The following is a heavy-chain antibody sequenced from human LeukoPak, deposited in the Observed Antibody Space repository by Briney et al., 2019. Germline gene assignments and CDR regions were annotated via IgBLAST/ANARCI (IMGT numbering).Heavy chain of an antibody. J-gene: IGHJ6*04. CDR3: AELGITMIGGV. CDR2: ISGIGSHI. D-gene: IGHD3-10*02. CDR1: GFTVSSNS. Sequence: GGSLRLSCTVSGFTVSSNSMSWVRQAPGKGLEWVSSISGIGSHIFYADSVKGRFTISRDNAKNSLYLQMNSLRAEDTAVYYCAELGITMIGGVWGKGTTVTISS. V-gene: IGHV3-21*01.